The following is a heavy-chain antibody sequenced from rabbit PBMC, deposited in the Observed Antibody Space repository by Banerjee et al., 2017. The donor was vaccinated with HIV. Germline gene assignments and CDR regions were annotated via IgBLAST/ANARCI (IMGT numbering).Heavy chain of an antibody. D-gene: IGHD1-1*01. V-gene: IGHV1S40*01. CDR1: GFSFSNNYY. Sequence: QSLEESGGDLVKPGASLTLTCTASGFSFSNNYYMCWVRQAPGKGLEWIGCIYIGSGSSYYASWAKGRFTISKTSSTTVTLQMTSLTAADTATYFCARDQAGSTGYDLWGQGTLVTVS. CDR3: ARDQAGSTGYDL. J-gene: IGHJ4*01. CDR2: IYIGSGSS.